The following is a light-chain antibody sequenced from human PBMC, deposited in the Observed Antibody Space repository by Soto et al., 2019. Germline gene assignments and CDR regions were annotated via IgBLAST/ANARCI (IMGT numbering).Light chain of an antibody. CDR2: GAS. J-gene: IGKJ4*01. CDR3: QQYDNWPSLT. V-gene: IGKV3-15*01. Sequence: EIVMTQSPATLSGSPGERATLSCRASQSVSRNLAWSQQTPGQAPRLLIYGASTRATGIPARFSGSGSGTEFPLTISGLQSEAFAVYYCQQYDNWPSLTFGGGTKVDI. CDR1: QSVSRN.